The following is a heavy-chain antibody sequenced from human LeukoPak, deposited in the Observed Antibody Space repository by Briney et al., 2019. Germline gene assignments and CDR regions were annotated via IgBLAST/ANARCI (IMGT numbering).Heavy chain of an antibody. D-gene: IGHD5-12*01. Sequence: GESLKISCKGSGYSFSNYWIGWVRQMPGKGLEWMGIIYPGDSDTRYSPSFQGQVTISADKSISTAYLQWSSLKASDTAMYYCARGSESDVVPTIQYDAFDIWGQGTMVTVSS. CDR1: GYSFSNYW. J-gene: IGHJ3*02. CDR2: IYPGDSDT. CDR3: ARGSESDVVPTIQYDAFDI. V-gene: IGHV5-51*01.